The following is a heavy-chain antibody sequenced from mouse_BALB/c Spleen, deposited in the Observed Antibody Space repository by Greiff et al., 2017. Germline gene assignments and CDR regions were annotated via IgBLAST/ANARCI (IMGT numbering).Heavy chain of an antibody. CDR1: GFTFSSFG. Sequence: EVMLVESGGGLVQPGGSRKLSCAASGFTFSSFGMHWVRQAPEKGLEWVAYISSGSSTIYYADTVKGRFTISRDNPKNTLFLQMTSLRSEDTAMYYCARSNYGSSGDYWGQGTTLTVSS. CDR3: ARSNYGSSGDY. D-gene: IGHD1-1*01. V-gene: IGHV5-17*02. J-gene: IGHJ2*01. CDR2: ISSGSSTI.